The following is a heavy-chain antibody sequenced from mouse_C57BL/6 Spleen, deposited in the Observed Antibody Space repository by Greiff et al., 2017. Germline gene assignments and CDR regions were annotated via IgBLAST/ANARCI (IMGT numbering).Heavy chain of an antibody. J-gene: IGHJ4*01. V-gene: IGHV5-4*01. CDR3: ARDRSYYAMDY. CDR1: GFSFTSYA. Sequence: EVQLVESGGGLVKPGGSLKLSCAASGFSFTSYAVSWVRQTPEKRLEWVATISDGGSSAYYPAYVTGLFTSNRNNAKNNLYMKMSHLKSEDTAMYYCARDRSYYAMDYWGQGTSVTVSS. CDR2: ISDGGSSA.